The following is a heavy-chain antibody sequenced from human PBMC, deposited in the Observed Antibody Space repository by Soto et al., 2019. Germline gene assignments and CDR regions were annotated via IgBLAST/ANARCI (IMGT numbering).Heavy chain of an antibody. CDR2: IYSGGST. J-gene: IGHJ4*02. D-gene: IGHD4-17*01. Sequence: LRLSCAASGFTVSSNYMSWVRQAPGKGLEWVSVIYSGGSTYYADSVKGRFTISRDNSKNTLYLQMNSLRAEDTAVYYCARDRYGDFLFDYWGQGTLVTVSS. V-gene: IGHV3-53*01. CDR3: ARDRYGDFLFDY. CDR1: GFTVSSNY.